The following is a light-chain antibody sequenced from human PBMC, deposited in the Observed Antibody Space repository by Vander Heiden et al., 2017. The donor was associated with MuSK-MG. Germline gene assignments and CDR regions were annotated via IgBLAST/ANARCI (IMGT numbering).Light chain of an antibody. Sequence: SYDLTQPPSVSVSPGQTASITCSGHELGDKYACWYQKKPGQSPVLVIYLDSKRGSGIPERFSGSNSGNTATLTISGTQAMDEADYYCQAWDNSAVVFGGGTKLTVL. CDR1: ELGDKY. CDR2: LDS. J-gene: IGLJ2*01. CDR3: QAWDNSAVV. V-gene: IGLV3-1*01.